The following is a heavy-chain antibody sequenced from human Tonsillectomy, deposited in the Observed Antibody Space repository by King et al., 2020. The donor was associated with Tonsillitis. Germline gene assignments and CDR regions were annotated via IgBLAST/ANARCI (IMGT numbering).Heavy chain of an antibody. CDR1: GGSISSYY. Sequence: VQLQESGPGLVKPSETLSLTCTVSGGSISSYYWSWIRQSPGKGLEWIGYIYHSGSTSYNPSLKSRVTISVDTSKNQFSLKLSSVTAADTAVYYCARDKVCSGYYCAYGMDVWGQGTTVTVSS. CDR3: ARDKVCSGYYCAYGMDV. V-gene: IGHV4-59*01. CDR2: IYHSGST. D-gene: IGHD3-22*01. J-gene: IGHJ6*02.